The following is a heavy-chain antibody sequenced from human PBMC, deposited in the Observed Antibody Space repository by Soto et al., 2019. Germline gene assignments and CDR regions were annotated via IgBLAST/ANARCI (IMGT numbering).Heavy chain of an antibody. CDR3: ATSGYDSSGYYKGAFDI. CDR1: GYTLTELS. V-gene: IGHV1-24*01. CDR2: FDPEDGET. D-gene: IGHD3-22*01. Sequence: SVKVSCKVSGYTLTELSMHWVRQAPGKGLEWMGGFDPEDGETIYAQKFQGRVTMTEDTSTDTAYMELSSLRSEDTAVNYCATSGYDSSGYYKGAFDIWGQGTMVAVSS. J-gene: IGHJ3*02.